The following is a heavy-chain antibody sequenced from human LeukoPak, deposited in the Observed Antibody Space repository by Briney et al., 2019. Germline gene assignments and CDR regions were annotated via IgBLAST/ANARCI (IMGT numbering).Heavy chain of an antibody. CDR2: INPSGGST. CDR3: ARDRVAGPLRALYYYNYYMDV. V-gene: IGHV1-46*01. Sequence: ASVKVSCKASGYTFTSYYMHWVRQAPGQGLEWMGIINPSGGSTSYAQKFQGRVTMTRDTSTSTVYMELSSLRSEDTAVYYCARDRVAGPLRALYYYNYYMDVWGKGTTVTVPS. D-gene: IGHD6-19*01. CDR1: GYTFTSYY. J-gene: IGHJ6*03.